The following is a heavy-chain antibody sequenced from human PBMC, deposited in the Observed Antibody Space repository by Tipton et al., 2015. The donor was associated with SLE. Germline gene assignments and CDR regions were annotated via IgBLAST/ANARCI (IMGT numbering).Heavy chain of an antibody. CDR2: ISYDGSNK. V-gene: IGHV3-30*04. Sequence: SLRLSCAASGFTFSSYAMHWVRQAPGKGLEWVALISYDGSNKYFADSVKGRSTISRDNSKNTLYLQMNSLRPEDTGVYYCARVLIAVYGMDVWGQGTTVTVSS. CDR3: ARVLIAVYGMDV. CDR1: GFTFSSYA. J-gene: IGHJ6*02.